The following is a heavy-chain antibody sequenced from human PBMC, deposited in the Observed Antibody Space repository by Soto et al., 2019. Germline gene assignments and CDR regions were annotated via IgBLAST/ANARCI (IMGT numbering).Heavy chain of an antibody. CDR3: ARGALGLYSGVCDY. CDR2: INHSGST. D-gene: IGHD1-26*01. V-gene: IGHV4-34*01. CDR1: GGSFSGYY. Sequence: SETLSLTCAVYGGSFSGYYRSWIRQPPGKGLEWIGEINHSGSTNYNPSLKSRVTISVDTSKNQFSLKLSSVTAADTAVYYCARGALGLYSGVCDYWGQGTLVTVSS. J-gene: IGHJ4*02.